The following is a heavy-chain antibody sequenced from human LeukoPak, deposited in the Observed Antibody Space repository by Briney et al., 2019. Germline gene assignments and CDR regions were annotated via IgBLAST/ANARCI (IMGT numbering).Heavy chain of an antibody. CDR2: IYHSGST. CDR1: GYSISSGYY. Sequence: SETLSLTCAVSGYSISSGYYWGWIRQPPGRGLEWIGSIYHSGSTYYNPSLKSRVTISVDTSKNQFSLKVSSVTAADTAVYYCARSIYCSGGSCQKGYFDPWGQGTLVTVSS. V-gene: IGHV4-38-2*01. D-gene: IGHD2-15*01. CDR3: ARSIYCSGGSCQKGYFDP. J-gene: IGHJ4*02.